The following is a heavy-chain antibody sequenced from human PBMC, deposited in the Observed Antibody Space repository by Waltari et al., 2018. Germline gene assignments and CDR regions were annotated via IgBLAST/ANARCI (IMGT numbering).Heavy chain of an antibody. Sequence: QVQLVQSGAEVKKPGSSVKVSCKAYGGTLSSYAISWVRQAPGQGLEWMGGIIPIVGTANYAQKFQGRVTITADESTSTAYMELSSLRSEDTAVYYCARSLRGQLVPDYWGQGTLVTVSS. CDR1: GGTLSSYA. V-gene: IGHV1-69*01. D-gene: IGHD6-6*01. CDR3: ARSLRGQLVPDY. J-gene: IGHJ4*02. CDR2: IIPIVGTA.